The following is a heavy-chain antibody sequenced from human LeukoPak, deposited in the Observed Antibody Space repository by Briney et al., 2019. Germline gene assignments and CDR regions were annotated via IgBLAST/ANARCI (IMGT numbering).Heavy chain of an antibody. CDR1: GDSISSGSYY. Sequence: SQTLSLTCSVSGDSISSGSYYWSWIRQPAGKGLEWIGRIYTTGSTNYNPSLKSRVTISVDTSENQFSLRLSSVTAADTAVYYCARGSLGREVSAFFKNWGQGILVTVSS. D-gene: IGHD5/OR15-5a*01. J-gene: IGHJ4*02. CDR3: ARGSLGREVSAFFKN. V-gene: IGHV4-61*02. CDR2: IYTTGST.